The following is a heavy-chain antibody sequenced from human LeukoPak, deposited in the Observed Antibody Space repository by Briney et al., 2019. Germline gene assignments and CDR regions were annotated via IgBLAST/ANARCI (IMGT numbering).Heavy chain of an antibody. Sequence: PSETLSLTCAVYGGSISGYYWSWIRQPPGKGLEWIGEINHSGSTNYNPSLKSRVTISVDTSKNQFSLKLSSVTAADTAVYYCVRYDFRSSWYFDYWGQGTLVTVSS. CDR1: GGSISGYY. J-gene: IGHJ4*02. V-gene: IGHV4-34*01. D-gene: IGHD6-13*01. CDR3: VRYDFRSSWYFDY. CDR2: INHSGST.